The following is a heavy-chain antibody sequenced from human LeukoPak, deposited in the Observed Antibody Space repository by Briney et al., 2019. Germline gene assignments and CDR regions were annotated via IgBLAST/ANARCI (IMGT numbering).Heavy chain of an antibody. Sequence: ASVKVSCKASGYTFTSYGISWVRQAPGQGLEWMGWISAYNGNTNYAQKLQGRVTMTTDTSTSTAYMELRSLRSDDTAVYYCARGYGSGSYFTHYYYYMDVWGKGTTVTISS. CDR3: ARGYGSGSYFTHYYYYMDV. J-gene: IGHJ6*03. D-gene: IGHD3-10*01. CDR1: GYTFTSYG. V-gene: IGHV1-18*01. CDR2: ISAYNGNT.